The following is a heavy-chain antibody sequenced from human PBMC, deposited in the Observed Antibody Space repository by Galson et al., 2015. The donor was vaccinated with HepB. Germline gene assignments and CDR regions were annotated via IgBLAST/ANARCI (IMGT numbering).Heavy chain of an antibody. D-gene: IGHD6-19*01. V-gene: IGHV3-30*18. J-gene: IGHJ2*01. CDR1: GFTFSSYG. CDR3: AKDYENYPVAGHWYFDL. Sequence: SLRLSCAASGFTFSSYGMHWVRQAPGKGLEWVAVISYDGSNKYYADSVKGRFTISRDNSKNTLYLQMNSLRAEDSAVYYCAKDYENYPVAGHWYFDLWGRGTLVTVSS. CDR2: ISYDGSNK.